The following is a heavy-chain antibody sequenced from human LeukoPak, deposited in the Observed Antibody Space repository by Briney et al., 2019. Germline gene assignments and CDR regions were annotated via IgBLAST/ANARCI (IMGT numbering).Heavy chain of an antibody. V-gene: IGHV3-30*18. CDR1: GFTFSSYG. CDR3: AKDPNCDY. Sequence: PGGSLRLSCAASGFTFSSYGMHWVRQAPGKGLEWVAVISYDGSNKYYADSAKGRFTISRDNSKNTLYLQMNSLRAEDTAVYYCAKDPNCDYWGQGTLVTVSS. J-gene: IGHJ4*02. CDR2: ISYDGSNK.